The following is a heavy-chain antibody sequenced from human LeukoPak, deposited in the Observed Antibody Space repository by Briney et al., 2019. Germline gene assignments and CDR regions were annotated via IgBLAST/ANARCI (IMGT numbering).Heavy chain of an antibody. J-gene: IGHJ4*02. CDR1: GGSIRSSSYY. Sequence: SETLSLTCTVSGGSIRSSSYYWGWIRQPPGKGLEWIGSIYYSGSTYYNASLKSRGTISVDTSKNQFSLKLNSVTAADTAVYFCARQFGGNSEFDYWGQGTLVTVPS. V-gene: IGHV4-39*01. D-gene: IGHD4-23*01. CDR3: ARQFGGNSEFDY. CDR2: IYYSGST.